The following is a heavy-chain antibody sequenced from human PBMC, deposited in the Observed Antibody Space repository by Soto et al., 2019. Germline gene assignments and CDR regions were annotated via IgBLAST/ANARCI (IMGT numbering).Heavy chain of an antibody. CDR2: INAGNGNT. CDR3: ARWRYCSGGSCGGMDV. Sequence: QVQLVQSGAEVKKPGASVKVSCKASGYTFTSYAMHWVRQAPGQRLEWMGWINAGNGNTKYSQKFQGRVTITRDTSAITAYMELSSLRSEDTAVYYCARWRYCSGGSCGGMDVWGQGTTVTVSS. J-gene: IGHJ6*02. V-gene: IGHV1-3*01. CDR1: GYTFTSYA. D-gene: IGHD2-15*01.